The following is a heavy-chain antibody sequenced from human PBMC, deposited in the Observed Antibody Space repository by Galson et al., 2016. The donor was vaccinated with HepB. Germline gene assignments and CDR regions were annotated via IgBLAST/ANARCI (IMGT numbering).Heavy chain of an antibody. V-gene: IGHV4-61*08. CDR3: VRGRATVVTPFWFDP. CDR1: GGSVTSSGYY. Sequence: SETLSLTCTVSGGSVTSSGYYWSWIRQPPGKALEWIGYIFHDGSTKYNPSLKSRLAISVDTSKNQFSLTLRSVTAADTAVYYCVRGRATVVTPFWFDPWGQGTLVTVSS. J-gene: IGHJ5*02. D-gene: IGHD4-23*01. CDR2: IFHDGST.